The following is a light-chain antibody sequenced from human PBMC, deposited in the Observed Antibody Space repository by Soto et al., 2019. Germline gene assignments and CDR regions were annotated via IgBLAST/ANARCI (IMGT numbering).Light chain of an antibody. CDR1: SSDVGSYNL. J-gene: IGLJ2*01. CDR3: CSYAGSSTLV. CDR2: EVS. Sequence: QSALTQPASVSGSPGQSITISCTGTSSDVGSYNLVSWYQQHPGKAPKLMVYEVSKRPSGVSTRFSGSKSGNTASLRISGLQAEDEAYYYCCSYAGSSTLVFGGGTKVTVL. V-gene: IGLV2-23*02.